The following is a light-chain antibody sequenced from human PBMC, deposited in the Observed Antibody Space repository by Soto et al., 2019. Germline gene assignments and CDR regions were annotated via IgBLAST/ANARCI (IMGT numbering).Light chain of an antibody. CDR3: SSYTTSSTLV. Sequence: QSLLAQPASVSGSPGHSITISCTGTSSDVGGYNYVSWYQQHPGNAPRLMIYGVNNRPSGVPNRFSGSKSDNTASLTISGLQAEDEADYYCSSYTTSSTLVFGTGTKVTVL. V-gene: IGLV2-14*01. CDR1: SSDVGGYNY. CDR2: GVN. J-gene: IGLJ1*01.